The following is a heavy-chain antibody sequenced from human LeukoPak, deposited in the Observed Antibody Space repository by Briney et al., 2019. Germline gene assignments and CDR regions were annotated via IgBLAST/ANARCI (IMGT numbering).Heavy chain of an antibody. V-gene: IGHV4-30-4*01. J-gene: IGHJ4*02. CDR2: IYYSGST. D-gene: IGHD3-10*01. CDR1: GGSISSGDYY. CDR3: ARACPPDYYGSGRPLQLYYFDY. Sequence: SETLSLTCTVSGGSISSGDYYWSWIRQPPGKGLEWIGYIYYSGSTYYNPSLKSRVTISVDTSKNQFSLKLSSVTAADTAVYYCARACPPDYYGSGRPLQLYYFDYWGQGTLVTVAS.